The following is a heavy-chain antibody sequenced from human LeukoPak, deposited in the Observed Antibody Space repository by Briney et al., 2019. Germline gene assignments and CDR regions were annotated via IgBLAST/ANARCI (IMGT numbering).Heavy chain of an antibody. J-gene: IGHJ4*02. D-gene: IGHD3-3*01. Sequence: SETLSLTCTVSGGSISSYYWSWIRQPPGKGLEWIGYIYYGGSTNYNPSLKSRVTISVDTSKNQFSLKLSSVTAADTAVYYCARSGPLRFLEWLNYWGQGTLVTVSS. CDR1: GGSISSYY. CDR2: IYYGGST. CDR3: ARSGPLRFLEWLNY. V-gene: IGHV4-59*08.